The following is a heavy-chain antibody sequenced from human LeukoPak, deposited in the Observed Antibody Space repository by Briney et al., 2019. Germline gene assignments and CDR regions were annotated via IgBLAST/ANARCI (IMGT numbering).Heavy chain of an antibody. J-gene: IGHJ6*03. D-gene: IGHD1-1*01. Sequence: SETLSLTCTVSGGSISSSGYYWGWIRQPPGKGLEWIGSIYYSGSTHYNPSLKSRVTISVDTSKNQFSLKLSSVTAADTAVYYCASPGTRDYYYMDVWGKGTTVTVSS. CDR2: IYYSGST. V-gene: IGHV4-39*01. CDR3: ASPGTRDYYYMDV. CDR1: GGSISSSGYY.